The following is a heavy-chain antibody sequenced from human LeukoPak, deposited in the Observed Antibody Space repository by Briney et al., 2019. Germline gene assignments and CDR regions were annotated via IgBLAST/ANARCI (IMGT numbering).Heavy chain of an antibody. D-gene: IGHD3-10*01. J-gene: IGHJ4*02. CDR1: GGTFSSYA. CDR3: TRDAGDYGGSGSYPDY. Sequence: ASVKVSCKVSGGTFSSYAFSWVRQAPGQGLEWMGQIIPYFGTSNYAQNFQGRVTLTADEATNTAYMELNRLRSDDTAVYYCTRDAGDYGGSGSYPDYWGQGTLVTVSS. CDR2: IIPYFGTS. V-gene: IGHV1-69*13.